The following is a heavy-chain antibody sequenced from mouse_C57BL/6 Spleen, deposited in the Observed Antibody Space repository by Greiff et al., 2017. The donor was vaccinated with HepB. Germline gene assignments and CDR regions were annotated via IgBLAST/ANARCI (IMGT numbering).Heavy chain of an antibody. V-gene: IGHV1-72*01. CDR3: ARRLHTSGYVDAMDY. D-gene: IGHD3-2*02. CDR2: IDPNSGGT. J-gene: IGHJ4*01. Sequence: VQLQQPGAELVKPGASVKLSCKASGYTFTSYWMHWVKQRPGRGLEWIGRIDPNSGGTKYNEKFKSKATLTVDKPSSTAYMPLSSLTSEDSAVYYCARRLHTSGYVDAMDYWGQGTSVTVSS. CDR1: GYTFTSYW.